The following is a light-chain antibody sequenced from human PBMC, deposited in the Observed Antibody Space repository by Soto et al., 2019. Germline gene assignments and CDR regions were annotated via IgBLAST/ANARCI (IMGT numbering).Light chain of an antibody. Sequence: QSVLTQPASVSGSPGQSITIFCTGTSSDVGGYNYVSWYQQHPGSAPKLMIYDVSSRPSGVSNRFSGSKSGNTASLTISGLQAEDEADYYCSSYTSSFKLAVFGSGTTVTVL. CDR2: DVS. CDR3: SSYTSSFKLAV. J-gene: IGLJ1*01. CDR1: SSDVGGYNY. V-gene: IGLV2-14*03.